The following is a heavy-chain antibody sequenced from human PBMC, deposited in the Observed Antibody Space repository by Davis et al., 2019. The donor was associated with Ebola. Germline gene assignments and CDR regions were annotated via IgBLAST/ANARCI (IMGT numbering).Heavy chain of an antibody. CDR1: GFTFSSYS. CDR3: ARHSKEWLVEFDY. CDR2: ISSSSSTI. V-gene: IGHV3-48*02. Sequence: GESLKISCSASGFTFSSYSMNWVRQAPGKGLEWVSYISSSSSTIYYADSVKGRFTISRDNAKNSLYLQMNSLRDEDTAVYYCARHSKEWLVEFDYWGQGTLVTVSS. J-gene: IGHJ4*02. D-gene: IGHD6-19*01.